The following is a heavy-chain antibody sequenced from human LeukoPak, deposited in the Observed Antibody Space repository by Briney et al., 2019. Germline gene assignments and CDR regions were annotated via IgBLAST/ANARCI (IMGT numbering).Heavy chain of an antibody. V-gene: IGHV3-23*01. CDR2: ISGSGGST. CDR3: AIDLTYCSSTSCFSYPSGSFDY. J-gene: IGHJ4*02. D-gene: IGHD2-2*01. CDR1: GFTFSSYA. Sequence: PGGSLRLSCAASGFTFSSYAMSWVRQAPGKGLEWVSAISGSGGSTYYADSVKGRFTISRDNSENTLYLQMNSLRAEDTAVYYCAIDLTYCSSTSCFSYPSGSFDYWGQGTLVTVSS.